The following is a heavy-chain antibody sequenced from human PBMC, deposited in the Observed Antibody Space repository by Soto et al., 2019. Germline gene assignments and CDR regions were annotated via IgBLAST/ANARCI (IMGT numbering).Heavy chain of an antibody. D-gene: IGHD4-4*01. V-gene: IGHV3-23*01. Sequence: EVQLLESGGGLVQHGGSLRLSWAASGFTVTNYAMTWVRHAPGKGLEWVSISSGSGSGGSTNYADSVKGRFTISSDNSTNTLALQTNRLRVGDTAVYYCAKARGDYRTYVFVYWGQGTLVTVSS. CDR3: AKARGDYRTYVFVY. CDR2: SSGSGSGGST. CDR1: GFTVTNYA. J-gene: IGHJ4*02.